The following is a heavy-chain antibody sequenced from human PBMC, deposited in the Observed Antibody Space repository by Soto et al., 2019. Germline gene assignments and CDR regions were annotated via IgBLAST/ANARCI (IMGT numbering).Heavy chain of an antibody. CDR1: GYRFTSDD. V-gene: IGHV1-8*01. CDR2: MNPESGNT. J-gene: IGHJ4*02. D-gene: IGHD3-3*01. Sequence: GTSVKLSCKASGYRFTSDDINWVRQATRQGLEWMGWMNPESGNTGYAQKFQGRVSMTRNTSISTAYMELSSLRSEDTAVYYCARGRGLGFWSGYLCFDYWGQGTPVTVSS. CDR3: ARGRGLGFWSGYLCFDY.